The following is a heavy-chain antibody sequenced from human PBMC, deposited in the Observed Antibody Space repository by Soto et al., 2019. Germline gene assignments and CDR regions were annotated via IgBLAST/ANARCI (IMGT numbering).Heavy chain of an antibody. Sequence: SETLSLTCTVSGGSISSSSYYWGWIRQPPGKGLEWIGSIYYSGSTYYNPSLKSRFTISVDTSKNQFSLKLSSVTAADTAVYYCARHIRSSGWYPFDYWGQGTLVTVSS. V-gene: IGHV4-39*01. CDR2: IYYSGST. D-gene: IGHD6-19*01. CDR1: GGSISSSSYY. J-gene: IGHJ4*02. CDR3: ARHIRSSGWYPFDY.